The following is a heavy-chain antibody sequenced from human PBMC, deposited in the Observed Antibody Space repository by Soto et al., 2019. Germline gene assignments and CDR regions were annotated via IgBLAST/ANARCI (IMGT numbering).Heavy chain of an antibody. Sequence: GGSLRLSCAASGFTFSSYGMHWVRQAPGKGLEWVAVIWYDGSNKYYADSVKGRFTISRDNSKNTLYLQMNSLRAEDTAVYYCASQFSVESSYNNYYYGMDVWGQGTTVTVSS. V-gene: IGHV3-33*01. J-gene: IGHJ6*02. D-gene: IGHD1-26*01. CDR1: GFTFSSYG. CDR2: IWYDGSNK. CDR3: ASQFSVESSYNNYYYGMDV.